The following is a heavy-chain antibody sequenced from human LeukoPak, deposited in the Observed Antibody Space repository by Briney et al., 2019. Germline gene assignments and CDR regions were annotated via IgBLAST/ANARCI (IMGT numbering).Heavy chain of an antibody. J-gene: IGHJ6*04. CDR3: ARGLVVPAARAMDV. D-gene: IGHD2-2*01. CDR2: MNPNSGNT. Sequence: GASVKVSCKASGYTFTSYDINWVRQATGQGLEWMGWMNPNSGNTGYAQKFQGRVAITRNTSISTAYMELSSLRSEDTAVSYCARGLVVPAARAMDVWGKGTTVTVSS. CDR1: GYTFTSYD. V-gene: IGHV1-8*03.